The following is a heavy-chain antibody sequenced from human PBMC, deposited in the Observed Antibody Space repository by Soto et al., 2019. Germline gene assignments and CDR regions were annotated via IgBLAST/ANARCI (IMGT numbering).Heavy chain of an antibody. CDR2: INPNSGGT. V-gene: IGHV1-2*04. CDR3: ARAPPSTTALDY. Sequence: ASVKVSCKASGGTFSSYTISWVRQAPGQGLEWMGWINPNSGGTNYAQKFQGWVTMTRDTSISTAYMELSRLRSDDTAVYYCARAPPSTTALDYWGQGTLVTVS. D-gene: IGHD2-2*01. CDR1: GGTFSSYT. J-gene: IGHJ4*02.